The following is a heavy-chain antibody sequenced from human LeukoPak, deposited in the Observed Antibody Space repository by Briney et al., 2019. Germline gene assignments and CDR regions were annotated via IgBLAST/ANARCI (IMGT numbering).Heavy chain of an antibody. CDR1: GGSFSGYY. J-gene: IGHJ4*02. Sequence: PSETLSLTCAVYGGSFSGYYWSWIRQPPGKGLEWIGEINHSGSTNYNPSLKSRVTISVDTSKNQFSLKLSSVTAADTAVYYCAYARKYYWVYWGQGTLVTASS. V-gene: IGHV4-34*01. D-gene: IGHD3-10*01. CDR2: INHSGST. CDR3: AYARKYYWVY.